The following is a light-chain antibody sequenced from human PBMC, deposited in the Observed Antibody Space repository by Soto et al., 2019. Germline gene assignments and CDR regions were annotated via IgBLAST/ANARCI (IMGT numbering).Light chain of an antibody. Sequence: ELVMTQSPTIPSVSPGERATLSYRASQXVSSFLVGYEHEAGRPTRLXXYGVXTRAPGTPARFIGSGSGKAFTLTISSLQSEESAVYYCQQYDKWPTRTFGQGTKVDI. V-gene: IGKV3D-15*01. J-gene: IGKJ1*01. CDR1: QXVSSF. CDR3: QQYDKWPTRT. CDR2: GVX.